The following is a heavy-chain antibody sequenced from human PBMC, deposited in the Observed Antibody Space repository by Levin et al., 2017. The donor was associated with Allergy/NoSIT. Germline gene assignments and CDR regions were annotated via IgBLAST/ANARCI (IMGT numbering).Heavy chain of an antibody. CDR2: IYYSGST. CDR1: GCSISSYY. J-gene: IGHJ4*02. CDR3: ARAAGSESYYYFDY. V-gene: IGHV4-59*01. Sequence: PSETLSLTCTVSGCSISSYYWSWIRQLPGKGLEWIGYIYYSGSTNYNPSLKSRVTISVDTSKNQFSLKLSSVTAADKAVYYCARAAGSESYYYFDYWGQGTLVTVSS. D-gene: IGHD3-10*01.